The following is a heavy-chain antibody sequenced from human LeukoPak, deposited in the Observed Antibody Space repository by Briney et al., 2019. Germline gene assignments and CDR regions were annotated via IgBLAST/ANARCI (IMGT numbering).Heavy chain of an antibody. CDR2: ISAYNGNT. CDR1: GYTFTSYG. D-gene: IGHD3-3*01. CDR3: ARALRYYDFWSGYSFDY. V-gene: IGHV1-18*01. Sequence: ASVKVSCKASGYTFTSYGISWVRQAPGQGLEWMGWISAYNGNTNYAQKLQGRVTMTTDTSTSTAYMELRSLRSDDTAVYYCARALRYYDFWSGYSFDYWGQGTLVTVSS. J-gene: IGHJ4*02.